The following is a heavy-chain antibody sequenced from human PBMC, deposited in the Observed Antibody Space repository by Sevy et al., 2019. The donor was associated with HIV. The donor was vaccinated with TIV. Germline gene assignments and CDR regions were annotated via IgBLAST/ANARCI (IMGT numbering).Heavy chain of an antibody. V-gene: IGHV3-23*01. CDR1: GFTFNNYA. Sequence: GGSLRLSCAASGFTFNNYAMNWVRQAPGKGLEWVSAISGSGFSTYYPDSVKGRFTFSRDNSKNTLYLQMNSLRAEDTAVYYCAKDRFDGSVYYPEGAFDIWGQGTMVTVSS. CDR2: ISGSGFST. CDR3: AKDRFDGSVYYPEGAFDI. D-gene: IGHD3-22*01. J-gene: IGHJ3*02.